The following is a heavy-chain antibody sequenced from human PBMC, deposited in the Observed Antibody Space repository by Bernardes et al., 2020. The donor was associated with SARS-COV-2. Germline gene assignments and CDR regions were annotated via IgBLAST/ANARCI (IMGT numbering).Heavy chain of an antibody. CDR2: IYYSGST. J-gene: IGHJ6*03. CDR1: GGSISSYY. Sequence: SETLSLTCTVSGGSISSYYWSWIRQPPGKGLEWIGYIYYSGSTNYNPSLKSRVTISVDTSKNQFSLKLSSVTAADTAVYYCARDRGYCSSTSCLYYYYYMDVWGKGTTVTVSS. CDR3: ARDRGYCSSTSCLYYYYYMDV. V-gene: IGHV4-59*01. D-gene: IGHD2-2*01.